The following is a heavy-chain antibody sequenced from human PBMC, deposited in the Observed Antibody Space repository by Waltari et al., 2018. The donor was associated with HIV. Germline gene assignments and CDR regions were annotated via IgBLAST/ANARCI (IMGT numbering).Heavy chain of an antibody. CDR1: GFTLTDYA. Sequence: QVHLVESAGTVLQPGKSLRLPCVTDGFTLTDYALSWFRQTPGAGLQWVAILWPDGNTRFYAPFVRGRFSISRDNTKKTVFLQMRALRADDTGVYFCARQGNTGTYFGGHRWGRGT. CDR3: ARQGNTGTYFGGHR. CDR2: LWPDGNTR. V-gene: IGHV3-33*01. D-gene: IGHD3-10*01. J-gene: IGHJ4*02.